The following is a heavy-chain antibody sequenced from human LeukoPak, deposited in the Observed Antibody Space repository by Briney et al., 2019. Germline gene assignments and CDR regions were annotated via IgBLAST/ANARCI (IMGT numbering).Heavy chain of an antibody. CDR1: GGSFSGYY. J-gene: IGHJ4*02. D-gene: IGHD2-15*01. CDR2: INHSGST. CDR3: ARVGGRLYYFDY. V-gene: IGHV4-34*01. Sequence: SETLSLTCAVYGGSFSGYYWSWIRQPPGKGLEWIGEINHSGSTNYNPSLKSRVTISVDTSKNQFSLKLSSVTAADTAVYYCARVGGRLYYFDYWGQGTLATVSS.